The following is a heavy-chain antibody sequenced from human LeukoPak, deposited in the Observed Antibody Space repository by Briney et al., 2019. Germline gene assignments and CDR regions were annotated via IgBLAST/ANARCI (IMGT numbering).Heavy chain of an antibody. CDR3: ARDEEPNYYYYGMDV. D-gene: IGHD1-26*01. CDR1: GYTFTSYG. Sequence: ASVKVSCKASGYTFTSYGISWVRQAPGQGLEWMGWISAYNGNTNYAQKLQGRVTMTTDTSTSTAYMELRSLRSDDTAVYYCARDEEPNYYYYGMDVWGQGTTITVSS. J-gene: IGHJ6*02. V-gene: IGHV1-18*01. CDR2: ISAYNGNT.